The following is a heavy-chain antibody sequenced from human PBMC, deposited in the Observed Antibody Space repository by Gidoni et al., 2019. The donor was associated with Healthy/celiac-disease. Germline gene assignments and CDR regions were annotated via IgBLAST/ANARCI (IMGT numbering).Heavy chain of an antibody. CDR1: GGTFSSYA. CDR3: ARDRAVPAATSKERWFDP. J-gene: IGHJ5*02. Sequence: QVQLVQSGAEVKKPGSSVKVSCKASGGTFSSYAISWVRQAPGQGLEWMGGIIPIFGTANYAQKFPGRVTITADESTSTAYMELSSLRSEDTAVYYCARDRAVPAATSKERWFDPWGQGTLVTVSS. CDR2: IIPIFGTA. D-gene: IGHD2-2*01. V-gene: IGHV1-69*01.